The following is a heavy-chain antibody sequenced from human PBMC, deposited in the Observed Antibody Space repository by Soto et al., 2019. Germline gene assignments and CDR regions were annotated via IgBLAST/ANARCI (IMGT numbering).Heavy chain of an antibody. J-gene: IGHJ6*02. Sequence: PSETLSLTCPVSGRSISSYYWSWIRQPPGKGLEWIGYIYYSGSTNYNPSLKSRVTISVDTSKNQFSLKLSSVTAADTAVYYCASSNIAATGFYYYGMDVWGRGTTVTVSS. CDR1: GRSISSYY. CDR3: ASSNIAATGFYYYGMDV. D-gene: IGHD6-13*01. CDR2: IYYSGST. V-gene: IGHV4-59*01.